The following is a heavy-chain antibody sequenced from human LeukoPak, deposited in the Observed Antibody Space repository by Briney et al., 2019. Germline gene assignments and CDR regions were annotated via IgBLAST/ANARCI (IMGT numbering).Heavy chain of an antibody. CDR3: AREYSSGWFPLDY. CDR1: GYTFTSYY. J-gene: IGHJ4*02. V-gene: IGHV1-46*01. CDR2: INPSGGST. Sequence: GASVRVSCKASGYTFTSYYMHWVRQAPGQGLEWMGIINPSGGSTSYAQKFQGRVTMTRDMSTSTVYMELSSLRSEDTAVYYCAREYSSGWFPLDYWGQGTLVTVSS. D-gene: IGHD6-19*01.